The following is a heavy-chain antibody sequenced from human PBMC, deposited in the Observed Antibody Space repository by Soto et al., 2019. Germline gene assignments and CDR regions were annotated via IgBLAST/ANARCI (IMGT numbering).Heavy chain of an antibody. V-gene: IGHV3-21*01. CDR2: ISSSSSYI. Sequence: GGSLRLSCAASGFTFSSYSMNWVRQAPGKGLEWVSSISSSSSYIYYADSVKGRFTISRDNAKNSLYLQMNSLRAEDTAVYYCARGGDFWSGYYTRAFDIWGQGTMVTVSS. CDR1: GFTFSSYS. D-gene: IGHD3-3*01. CDR3: ARGGDFWSGYYTRAFDI. J-gene: IGHJ3*02.